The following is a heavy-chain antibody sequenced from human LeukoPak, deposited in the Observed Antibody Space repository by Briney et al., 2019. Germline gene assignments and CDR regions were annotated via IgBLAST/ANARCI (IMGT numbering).Heavy chain of an antibody. CDR3: ARESTWGYYYYYYMDV. CDR2: INHSGST. D-gene: IGHD7-27*01. V-gene: IGHV4-34*01. CDR1: GGSFSGYY. J-gene: IGHJ6*03. Sequence: PSETLSLTCAVYGGSFSGYYWSWIRQPPGKGLEWIGEINHSGSTNYNPSLKSRVTISVDTSKNQFSLKLSSVTAADTAVYYCARESTWGYYYYYYMDVWGKGTTVTVSS.